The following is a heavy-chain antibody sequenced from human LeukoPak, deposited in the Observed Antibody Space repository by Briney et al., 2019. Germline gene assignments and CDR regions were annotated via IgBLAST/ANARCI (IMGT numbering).Heavy chain of an antibody. CDR1: GGSISSYY. CDR3: ARHLYSSSLKFDY. J-gene: IGHJ4*02. Sequence: SETLSLTCTVSGGSISSYYWSWIRQPPGKGLEWIGYIYYSGSTNYNPSLKSRVTISVDTSKNQFSLKLSSVTAADTAVYYCARHLYSSSLKFDYWGQGTLVTVSS. D-gene: IGHD6-13*01. V-gene: IGHV4-59*08. CDR2: IYYSGST.